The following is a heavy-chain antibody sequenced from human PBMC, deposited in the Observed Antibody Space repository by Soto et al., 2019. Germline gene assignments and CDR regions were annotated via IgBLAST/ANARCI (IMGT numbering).Heavy chain of an antibody. V-gene: IGHV3-23*01. CDR3: ANRPRYYNMDV. J-gene: IGHJ6*02. Sequence: PGGSLRLCCAASEFTFSSYAMTWVRQAPGKGLEWVSTISASGGATWYADSVMGRFTVSRDNSKNTLYLQMNSLRADDTAIYYCANRPRYYNMDVWGQGTTVTVSS. CDR2: ISASGGAT. CDR1: EFTFSSYA.